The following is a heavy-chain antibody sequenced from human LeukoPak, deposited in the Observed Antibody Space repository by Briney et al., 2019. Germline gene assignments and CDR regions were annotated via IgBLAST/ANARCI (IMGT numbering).Heavy chain of an antibody. D-gene: IGHD3-22*01. CDR2: IYPGDSDT. J-gene: IGHJ3*02. V-gene: IGHV5-51*01. CDR1: GYSFNSYW. CDR3: ARLGHTYYYDSSGYYPHAFDI. Sequence: GESLKISCKGSGYSFNSYWIGWVRQMPGKGLEWMGIIYPGDSDTRYSPSFQGQVTISADKSISTAYLQWSSLKASDTVMYYCARLGHTYYYDSSGYYPHAFDIWGQGTMVTVSS.